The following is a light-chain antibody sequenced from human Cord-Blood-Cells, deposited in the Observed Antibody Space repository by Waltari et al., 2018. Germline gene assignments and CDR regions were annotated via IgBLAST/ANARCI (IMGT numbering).Light chain of an antibody. J-gene: IGKJ2*01. CDR3: QQYYSTPYT. CDR2: WAS. CDR1: PSVLYSSNNKNY. Sequence: VMTQSPASLAVSLAPGDTTTLYSSPSVLYSSNNKNYLAWYQQKPGQPPKLLIYWASTRESGVPARFSGSGSGTDFTLTISSLQAEDVAVYYCQQYYSTPYTFGQGTKLEIK. V-gene: IGKV4-1*01.